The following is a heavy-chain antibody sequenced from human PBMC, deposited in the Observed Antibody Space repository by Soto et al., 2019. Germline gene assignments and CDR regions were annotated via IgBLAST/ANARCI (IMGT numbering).Heavy chain of an antibody. CDR3: ARENSNGSGTYVY. J-gene: IGHJ4*02. V-gene: IGHV4-38-2*02. CDR1: GYSISSGFY. CDR2: IYHSGST. Sequence: SETLSLTCAVSGYSISSGFYWGWIRQPPGKGLEWIGNIYHSGSTYYNPSLKSRVTISVDTSKNQFSLKLRSVTAADTAFYYCARENSNGSGTYVYWGQGTLVTVSS. D-gene: IGHD3-10*01.